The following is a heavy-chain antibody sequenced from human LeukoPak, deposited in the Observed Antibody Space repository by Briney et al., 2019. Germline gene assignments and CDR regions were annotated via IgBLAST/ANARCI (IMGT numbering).Heavy chain of an antibody. Sequence: PGGSLRLSCAASGFTFSSYEMNWARQPPGKGLVWVARITSDGSSTTYAESVKGRFTISRDNAKNTLYLQMNSLRAEDTAVYYCARDWYHAIDYWGQGTLVTVSS. CDR2: ITSDGSST. V-gene: IGHV3-74*03. D-gene: IGHD2-2*01. CDR1: GFTFSSYE. CDR3: ARDWYHAIDY. J-gene: IGHJ4*02.